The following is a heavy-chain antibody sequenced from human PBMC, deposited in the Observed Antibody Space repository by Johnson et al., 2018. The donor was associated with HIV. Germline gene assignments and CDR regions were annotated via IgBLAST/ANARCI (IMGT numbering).Heavy chain of an antibody. V-gene: IGHV3-20*04. CDR2: INWNGGST. CDR3: ARDRTGGSYPRAFDI. Sequence: VQLVESGGGLVQPGGSLRLSCGASGFTFDDYGMSWVRQAPGKGLEWVSGINWNGGSTGYADSVKGRFTISRENAKNSLYLQMNSLRAEDTALYYCARDRTGGSYPRAFDIWGQGTMVTVSS. D-gene: IGHD1-26*01. J-gene: IGHJ3*02. CDR1: GFTFDDYG.